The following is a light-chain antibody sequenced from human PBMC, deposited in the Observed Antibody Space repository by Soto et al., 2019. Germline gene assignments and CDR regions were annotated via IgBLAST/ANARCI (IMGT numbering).Light chain of an antibody. CDR2: AAS. V-gene: IGKV1-39*01. CDR1: QSISSY. CDR3: QQSYSTPRG. Sequence: DIQMTQSPSSLSASVGDRVTITCRASQSISSYLNWYQQKPGKAPKLLIYAASSLQSGVPSRFSASGSGTDFPLTISSLQPEDVATYDCQQSYSTPRGFGQGTRLEI. J-gene: IGKJ5*01.